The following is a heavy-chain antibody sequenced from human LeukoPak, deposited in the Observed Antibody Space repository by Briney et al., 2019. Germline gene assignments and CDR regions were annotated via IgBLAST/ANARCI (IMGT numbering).Heavy chain of an antibody. CDR1: GGSISSSSYY. V-gene: IGHV4-39*07. J-gene: IGHJ4*02. D-gene: IGHD6-25*01. CDR2: INHSGST. Sequence: SETLSLTCTVSGGSISSSSYYWGWIRQPPGKGLEWIGEINHSGSTNYNPSLKSRVTVSVDTSKNQFSLKLNSVTAADTAVYYCARARGAEAIDYWGQGTLVTVSS. CDR3: ARARGAEAIDY.